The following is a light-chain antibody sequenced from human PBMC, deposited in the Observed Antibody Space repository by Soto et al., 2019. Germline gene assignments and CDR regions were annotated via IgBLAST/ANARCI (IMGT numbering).Light chain of an antibody. CDR2: TDS. Sequence: QSALTQPPSASGTPGQVVTISCSGSSSNIGSNTVNWYQHLPGTAPKLLIYTDSLRPSGVPGRFTAFKSGTSASLAISGLQSEGEADYYCVAWDDSLNGPLFGGGTQLTVL. CDR1: SSNIGSNT. CDR3: VAWDDSLNGPL. V-gene: IGLV1-44*01. J-gene: IGLJ2*01.